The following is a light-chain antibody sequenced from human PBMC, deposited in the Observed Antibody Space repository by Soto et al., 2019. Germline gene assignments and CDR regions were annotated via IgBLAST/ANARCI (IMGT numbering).Light chain of an antibody. CDR3: ATWDDSLNGWV. V-gene: IGLV1-44*01. Sequence: QSVLTQPPSASGTPRQRVTISCSGSSSNIGRNTVNWYQQLPGTAPKLLIFTNDQRPSELPDRFSGSKSGTSASLAISGLQSEDEADYYCATWDDSLNGWVFGGGTKLTVL. CDR2: TND. CDR1: SSNIGRNT. J-gene: IGLJ3*02.